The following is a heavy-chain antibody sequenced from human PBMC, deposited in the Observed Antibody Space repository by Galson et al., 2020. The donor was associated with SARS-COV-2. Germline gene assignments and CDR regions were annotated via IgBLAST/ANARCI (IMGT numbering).Heavy chain of an antibody. V-gene: IGHV3-48*02. J-gene: IGHJ4*02. CDR1: GFTFSTSY. Sequence: GGSLRLSCAASGFTFSTSYMSCVRQAPGKGLEWLSYIGGSSDVIKYADSVKGRFTISRDNAKNLLYLQMNSLRDEDTAVYYCAGWYIRFWGQGTLVTVSS. D-gene: IGHD6-19*01. CDR3: AGWYIRF. CDR2: IGGSSDVI.